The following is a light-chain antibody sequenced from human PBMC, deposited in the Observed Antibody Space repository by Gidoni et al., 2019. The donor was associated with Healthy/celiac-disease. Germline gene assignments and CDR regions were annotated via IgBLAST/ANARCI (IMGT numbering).Light chain of an antibody. CDR1: SRDVGGYNY. V-gene: IGLV2-11*01. CDR2: DVS. Sequence: QSALTQPRSVSGSPGQSVTISCPGTSRDVGGYNYVSWYQQHPGKAPKLMIYDVSKRPSGVPDRFSGSKSGNTASLTISWLQAEDEADYYCCSYAGSYTLVFGGGTKLTVL. J-gene: IGLJ2*01. CDR3: CSYAGSYTLV.